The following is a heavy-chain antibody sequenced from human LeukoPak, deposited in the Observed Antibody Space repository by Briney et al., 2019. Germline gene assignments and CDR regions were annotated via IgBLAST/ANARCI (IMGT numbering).Heavy chain of an antibody. CDR3: ARQSRGYGYYYYGMDV. CDR1: GGSFSGYY. V-gene: IGHV4-34*01. Sequence: SETLSLTCAVYGGSFSGYYWSWIRQPPGKGLEWIGEINHSGSTNYNPSLKSRVTISVDTSKNQLSLKLSSVTAADTAVYYCARQSRGYGYYYYGMDVWGQGTTVTVSS. CDR2: INHSGST. D-gene: IGHD5-18*01. J-gene: IGHJ6*02.